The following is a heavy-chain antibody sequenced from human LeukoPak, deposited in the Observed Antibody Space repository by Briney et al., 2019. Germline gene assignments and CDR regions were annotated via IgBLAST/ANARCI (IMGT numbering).Heavy chain of an antibody. D-gene: IGHD3-10*01. Sequence: GGSLRLSCAASGFTFSSYGMHWVRQAPGKGLEWVAVIWYDGSNKYYADSVKGRFTISRDNSKNTLYLQMNSLRAEDTAVYYCAGGAVRGVISVWFDPWGQGTLVTVSS. CDR1: GFTFSSYG. CDR2: IWYDGSNK. J-gene: IGHJ5*02. V-gene: IGHV3-33*01. CDR3: AGGAVRGVISVWFDP.